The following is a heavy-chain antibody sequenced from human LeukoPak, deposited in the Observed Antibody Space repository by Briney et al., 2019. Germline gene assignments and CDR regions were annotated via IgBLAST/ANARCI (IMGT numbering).Heavy chain of an antibody. D-gene: IGHD5-18*01. Sequence: GESLKISCKGSGYSFTSYWIGWVRQMPGKDLEWMGIIYPGDSDTRYSPSFQGQVTISADKSISTAYLQRSSLRASDTAMYYCASLLRGYSYGYFDYWGQGTLLTVSS. CDR1: GYSFTSYW. J-gene: IGHJ4*02. CDR3: ASLLRGYSYGYFDY. CDR2: IYPGDSDT. V-gene: IGHV5-51*01.